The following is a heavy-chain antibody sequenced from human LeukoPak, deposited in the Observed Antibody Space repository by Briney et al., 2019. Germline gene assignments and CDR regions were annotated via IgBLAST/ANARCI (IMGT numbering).Heavy chain of an antibody. D-gene: IGHD3-22*01. CDR2: IYYSGST. Sequence: SETLSLTCTVSGVSISSYHWSWIRQPPGKGLEWIGYIYYSGSTNYNPSLKSRVTISVDTSKNQFSLKLSSVTAADTAVYYCARHSQTYYYDSSGYYYFDYWGQGTLVTVSS. J-gene: IGHJ4*02. CDR3: ARHSQTYYYDSSGYYYFDY. V-gene: IGHV4-59*08. CDR1: GVSISSYH.